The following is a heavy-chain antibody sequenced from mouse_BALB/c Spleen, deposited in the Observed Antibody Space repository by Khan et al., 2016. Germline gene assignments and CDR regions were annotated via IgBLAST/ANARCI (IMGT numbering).Heavy chain of an antibody. CDR3: ARRARTKY. J-gene: IGHJ2*01. CDR2: IISNGGST. Sequence: EVELVESGGGLVQPGGSLKLSCAASGFTFSSYGMSWVRQTPDKRLELVATIISNGGSTYYTDNVKGRFTISRDTAKNTVYLQMSSLKSEDTANYYGARRARTKYWGQGTTVTVSS. D-gene: IGHD3-1*01. V-gene: IGHV5-6-3*01. CDR1: GFTFSSYG.